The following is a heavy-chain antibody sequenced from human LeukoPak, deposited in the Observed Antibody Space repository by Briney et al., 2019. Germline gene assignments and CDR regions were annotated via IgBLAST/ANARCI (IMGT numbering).Heavy chain of an antibody. Sequence: GGSLRLSCAASGFTFNTYWMSWVRQALDKGLEWVALISHNGRNQYYADSVRGRFTISRDNYKNTLFLQMNSLKFEDTAIYYCARDFGDYGIDYWGRGTLVTVSS. V-gene: IGHV3-30*03. D-gene: IGHD4-17*01. CDR3: ARDFGDYGIDY. CDR1: GFTFNTYW. CDR2: ISHNGRNQ. J-gene: IGHJ4*02.